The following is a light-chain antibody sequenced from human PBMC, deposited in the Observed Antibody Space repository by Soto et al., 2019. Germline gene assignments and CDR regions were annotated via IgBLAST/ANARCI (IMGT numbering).Light chain of an antibody. J-gene: IGLJ2*01. Sequence: QSVLTQPPSVSAAPGQKVTISCSGSSSNIGNNYVSWFQQLQGTAPKLLIYDNNMRPSGIPDRFSGSKSGTSATLGITGLQTGDEADYYCGTWDNSLSGGVFGGGTKLTVL. CDR2: DNN. CDR1: SSNIGNNY. V-gene: IGLV1-51*01. CDR3: GTWDNSLSGGV.